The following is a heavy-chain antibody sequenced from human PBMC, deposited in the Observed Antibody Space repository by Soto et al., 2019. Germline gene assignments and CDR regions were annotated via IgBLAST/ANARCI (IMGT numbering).Heavy chain of an antibody. V-gene: IGHV3-48*03. CDR3: ARDRYGMQPYYFDY. J-gene: IGHJ4*02. Sequence: PGGSLRLSCAVSGFSFSDYEMNWVRQAPGKGLEWVSYISDGGNDIYYADSVKGRFTISRDDARNSLYLQMDSLRAEDTGIYYCARDRYGMQPYYFDYWGKGTLVTVSS. CDR1: GFSFSDYE. CDR2: ISDGGNDI. D-gene: IGHD4-17*01.